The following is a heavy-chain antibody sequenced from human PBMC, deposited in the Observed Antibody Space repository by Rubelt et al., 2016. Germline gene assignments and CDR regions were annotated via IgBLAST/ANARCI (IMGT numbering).Heavy chain of an antibody. V-gene: IGHV3-66*01. J-gene: IGHJ6*02. CDR3: ARDKGSDGMDV. CDR2: IYSGGST. D-gene: IGHD3-10*01. Sequence: GKGLECVSVIYSGGSTYYADSVKGRFTISRDNSKNMLYFQMNSLRAEDTAVYYCARDKGSDGMDVWGQGTTVTVSS.